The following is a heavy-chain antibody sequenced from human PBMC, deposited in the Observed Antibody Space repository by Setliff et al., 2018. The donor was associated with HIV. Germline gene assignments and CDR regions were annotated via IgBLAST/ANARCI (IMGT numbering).Heavy chain of an antibody. J-gene: IGHJ4*02. CDR3: ATLKMATIYRDFDY. D-gene: IGHD5-12*01. Sequence: PSETLSLTCAVSGGSISSGSHYWSWIRQPPGKGLEWIGEVSHSGSTNCNPSLKSRVSISVDTSKNQFSLKLSSVTAADTAVYYCATLKMATIYRDFDYWGQGTLVTVSS. V-gene: IGHV4-61*01. CDR1: GGSISSGSHY. CDR2: VSHSGST.